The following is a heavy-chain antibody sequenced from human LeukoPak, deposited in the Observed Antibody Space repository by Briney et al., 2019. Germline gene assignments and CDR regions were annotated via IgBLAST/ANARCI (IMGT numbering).Heavy chain of an antibody. Sequence: GWSLRLSCEACVLTLISYLMSWVRQAPGKGLEWVANIKQNGREESYVDSVKGRFTISRDNAKNSLYLQMNSLRAEDTAVYYCARWGTYSSSWLGAFDIWGQGTMVTVSS. CDR1: VLTLISYL. CDR3: ARWGTYSSSWLGAFDI. V-gene: IGHV3-7*05. CDR2: IKQNGREE. D-gene: IGHD6-13*01. J-gene: IGHJ3*02.